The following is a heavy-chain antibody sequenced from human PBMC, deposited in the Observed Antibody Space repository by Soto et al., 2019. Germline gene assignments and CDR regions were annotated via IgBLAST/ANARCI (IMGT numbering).Heavy chain of an antibody. V-gene: IGHV3-30-3*01. CDR3: ARVWTDYYYYYGLDV. J-gene: IGHJ6*02. CDR2: ISYDGSNK. CDR1: GFTFSSYA. Sequence: PGGSLRLSCAASGFTFSSYAMDWVRQAPGKGLECVAVISYDGSNKYYADSVKGRFTISRDNSRNTLSLQMNSLRAEDTAVYYCARVWTDYYYYYGLDVWGQGTTVTVSS. D-gene: IGHD1-1*01.